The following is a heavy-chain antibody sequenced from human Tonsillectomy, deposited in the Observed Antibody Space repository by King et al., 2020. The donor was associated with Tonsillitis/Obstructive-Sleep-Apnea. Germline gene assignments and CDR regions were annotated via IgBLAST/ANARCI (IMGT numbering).Heavy chain of an antibody. V-gene: IGHV4-39*01. Sequence: QLQESGPGLVKPSENLSLSCSVSGGSISSSTYYWGWIRQPPGKGLEWIGNIYYSGSTYYNPSLKSRVTISVDTSKNQFSLKLSSVTAADTAVYYCARQYCSIISCQSSREALDPWGQGTLVTVSS. CDR3: ARQYCSIISCQSSREALDP. J-gene: IGHJ5*01. CDR1: GGSISSSTYY. CDR2: IYYSGST. D-gene: IGHD2-2*01.